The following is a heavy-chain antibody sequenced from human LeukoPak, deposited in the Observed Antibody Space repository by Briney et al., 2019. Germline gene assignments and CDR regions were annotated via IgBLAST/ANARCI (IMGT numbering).Heavy chain of an antibody. CDR2: ISSSGSTI. CDR3: AREEGDGYNYGFGMDV. Sequence: PGGPLTLPCAASGFTFSDYYMSWIRQAPGKGLEWVSYISSSGSTIYYADSVKGRFPISRDNAKNSLYLQMNSLRAEDRAVYYCAREEGDGYNYGFGMDVWGQGTTVTVSS. D-gene: IGHD5-24*01. CDR1: GFTFSDYY. J-gene: IGHJ6*02. V-gene: IGHV3-11*01.